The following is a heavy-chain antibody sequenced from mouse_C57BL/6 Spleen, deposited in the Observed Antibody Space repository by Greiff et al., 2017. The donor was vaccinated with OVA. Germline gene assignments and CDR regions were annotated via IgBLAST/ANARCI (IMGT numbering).Heavy chain of an antibody. Sequence: EVQLVESGPGLVKPSQSLSLTCSVTGYSITSGYYWNWIRQFPGNKLEWMGYISYDGSKNYNPSLKNRISITRDTSKNQFFLKLNSVTTEDTATYYCAREGELGPHFDYWGKGTTLTVSS. J-gene: IGHJ2*01. D-gene: IGHD4-1*01. CDR2: ISYDGSK. CDR3: AREGELGPHFDY. CDR1: GYSITSGYY. V-gene: IGHV3-6*01.